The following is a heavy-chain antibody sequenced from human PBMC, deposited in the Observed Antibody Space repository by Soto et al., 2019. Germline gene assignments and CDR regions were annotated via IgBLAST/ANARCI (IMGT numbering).Heavy chain of an antibody. CDR3: ARDRIQLWPNPKGMDV. CDR2: IGAYNGNT. CDR1: GYTFTSYG. V-gene: IGHV1-18*01. Sequence: ASVKVSCKASGYTFTSYGISWVRQAPGQGLEWMGWIGAYNGNTNYAQKLQGRVTMTTDTSTSTAYMELRSLRSDDTAVYYCARDRIQLWPNPKGMDVWGQGTTVTVSS. J-gene: IGHJ6*02. D-gene: IGHD5-18*01.